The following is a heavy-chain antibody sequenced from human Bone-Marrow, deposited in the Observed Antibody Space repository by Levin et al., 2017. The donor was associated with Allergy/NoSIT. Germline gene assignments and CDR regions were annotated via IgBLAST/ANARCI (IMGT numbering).Heavy chain of an antibody. J-gene: IGHJ4*02. V-gene: IGHV3-21*01. D-gene: IGHD7-27*01. CDR2: ISNCSSYI. CDR1: GFTFSSHS. Sequence: GGSLRLSCEASGFTFSSHSMNWVRQAPGKGLEWVSSISNCSSYIYYADSVKGRFTISRDNAKSSLYLQMNSLTAEDTAVYYCAREPLTDRGSPNFDSWGQGALVAVSS. CDR3: AREPLTDRGSPNFDS.